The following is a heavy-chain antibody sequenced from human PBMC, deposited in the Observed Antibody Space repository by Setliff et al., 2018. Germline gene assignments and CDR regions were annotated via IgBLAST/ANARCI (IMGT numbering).Heavy chain of an antibody. V-gene: IGHV1-8*02. D-gene: IGHD3-3*01. CDR2: LNPSSGDT. Sequence: ASGYTFTSYAIHWLRLTSGQGLEWMGWLNPSSGDTGFATKFQGRVTVTRDTSISTAYMELSSLTSEDTAVYYCARGRTRTSTIFGIVSLSSWGDGTTVTVSS. CDR1: GYTFTSYA. CDR3: ARGRTRTSTIFGIVSLSS. J-gene: IGHJ6*04.